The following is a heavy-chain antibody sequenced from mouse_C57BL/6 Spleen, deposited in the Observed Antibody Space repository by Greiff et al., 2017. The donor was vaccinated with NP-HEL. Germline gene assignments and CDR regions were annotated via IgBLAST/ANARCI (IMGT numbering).Heavy chain of an antibody. Sequence: VQLQQSGAELVRPGSSVKLSCTASGFTFTSSWMHWVKQTPIQGLEWIGNIDPSDSSLHYNQKFKGKATLTVDKSSSTAYMQLSSLTSEDTAVYYCAREIYIYYAMAYWGQGTSVTVSS. CDR1: GFTFTSSW. CDR3: AREIYIYYAMAY. CDR2: IDPSDSSL. D-gene: IGHD1-3*01. V-gene: IGHV1-52*01. J-gene: IGHJ4*01.